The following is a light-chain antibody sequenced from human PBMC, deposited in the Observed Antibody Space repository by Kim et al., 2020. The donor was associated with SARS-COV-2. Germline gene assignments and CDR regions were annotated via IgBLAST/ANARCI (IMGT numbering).Light chain of an antibody. J-gene: IGLJ3*02. V-gene: IGLV1-51*01. Sequence: SVLTQPPSMSAAPGQKVTISCSGSSSNTGNNYVSWYQQLPGTAPKLLIYDNDKRPSGIPDRFSGSKSGTSATLGITGLQTGDEADYYCGTWDNGLSVWVFGGGTKLTVL. CDR1: SSNTGNNY. CDR2: DND. CDR3: GTWDNGLSVWV.